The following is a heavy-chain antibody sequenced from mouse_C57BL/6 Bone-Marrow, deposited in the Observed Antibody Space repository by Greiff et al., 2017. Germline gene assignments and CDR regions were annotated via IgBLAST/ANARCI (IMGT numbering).Heavy chain of an antibody. D-gene: IGHD3-2*02. CDR2: IHPNSGST. Sequence: QVHVKQPGAELVKPGASVRLSCKASGYTFTSYWMHWVKLRPGPGLEWIGMIHPNSGSTNYNEKFKSKGTLTVDNSSSTAYMQLSSLTSADSAVYYCHRQLRLPFDYWGQGTTLTVSS. CDR3: HRQLRLPFDY. V-gene: IGHV1-64*01. J-gene: IGHJ2*01. CDR1: GYTFTSYW.